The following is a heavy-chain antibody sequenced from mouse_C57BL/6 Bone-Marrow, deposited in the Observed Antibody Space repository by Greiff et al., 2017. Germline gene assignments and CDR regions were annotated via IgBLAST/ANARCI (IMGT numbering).Heavy chain of an antibody. CDR2: ILPGSGST. J-gene: IGHJ3*01. Sequence: VQLQQSGAELMKPGASVKLSCKATGYTFTGYWIEWVKQRPGHGLEWIGEILPGSGSTNYNEKFKGKATFTADTSSNTAYMPLSSLTTVVSAIYDCASGAAPATWAWFAYWGQGTLVTVSA. CDR1: GYTFTGYW. D-gene: IGHD3-1*01. V-gene: IGHV1-9*01. CDR3: ASGAAPATWAWFAY.